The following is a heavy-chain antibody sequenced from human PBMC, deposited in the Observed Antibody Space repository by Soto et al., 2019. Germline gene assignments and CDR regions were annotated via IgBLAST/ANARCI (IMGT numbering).Heavy chain of an antibody. D-gene: IGHD5-12*01. CDR3: ARDRGRWLQFAYFDY. CDR2: INPSSGST. Sequence: GASVKVSCKASGYTFTTYYMHWVRQAPGQGLEWMGIINPSSGSTSYAQRFQGRVTMTRDTSTSTVYMDLSSLRSEDTAVYYCARDRGRWLQFAYFDYWGQGTLVTVSS. J-gene: IGHJ4*02. CDR1: GYTFTTYY. V-gene: IGHV1-46*01.